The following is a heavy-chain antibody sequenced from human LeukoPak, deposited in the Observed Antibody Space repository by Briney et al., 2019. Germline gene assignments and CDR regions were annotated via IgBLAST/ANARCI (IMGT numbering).Heavy chain of an antibody. J-gene: IGHJ4*02. Sequence: ASVKVSCKASGGTFSSYAISWVRQAPGQGLEWMGRIIPILGIANYAQKFQGRVTITADKSTSTAYMELSSLRSEDTAVYYCAIGGSGWYRYILGHRGQGTLVTVSS. CDR2: IIPILGIA. CDR3: AIGGSGWYRYILGH. D-gene: IGHD6-19*01. CDR1: GGTFSSYA. V-gene: IGHV1-69*04.